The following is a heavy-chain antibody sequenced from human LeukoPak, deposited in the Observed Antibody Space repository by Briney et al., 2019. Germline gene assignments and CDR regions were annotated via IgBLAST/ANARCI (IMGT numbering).Heavy chain of an antibody. V-gene: IGHV3-74*01. CDR3: VRSGADTFY. CDR1: GFTFRSYW. D-gene: IGHD1-26*01. CDR2: ISDDGSSA. Sequence: GGSLRLSCTASGFTFRSYWMHWVRQILGKGLMWVSRISDDGSSASYADSVKGRFTISRDDAKHTLYLQMNSLRAEDTAIYYCVRSGADTFYWGQGTLVTVSS. J-gene: IGHJ4*02.